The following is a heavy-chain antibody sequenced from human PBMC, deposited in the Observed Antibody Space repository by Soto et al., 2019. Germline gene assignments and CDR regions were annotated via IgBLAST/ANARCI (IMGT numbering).Heavy chain of an antibody. CDR1: GYTFTSYG. Sequence: ASVKVSCKASGYTFTSYGISWVRQAPGQGLEWMGWISAYNGNTNYAQKLQGRVTMTTDTSTSTAYMELRSLRSDDTAVYYCARDNDFWSGIPYYYGMDVWGQGTTVTSP. CDR3: ARDNDFWSGIPYYYGMDV. J-gene: IGHJ6*02. D-gene: IGHD3-3*01. CDR2: ISAYNGNT. V-gene: IGHV1-18*01.